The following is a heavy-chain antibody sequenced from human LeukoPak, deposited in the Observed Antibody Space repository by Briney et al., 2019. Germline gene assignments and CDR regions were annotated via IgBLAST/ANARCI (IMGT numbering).Heavy chain of an antibody. CDR1: GFPFSSYE. J-gene: IGHJ4*02. V-gene: IGHV3-48*03. CDR3: AREEQQFDY. D-gene: IGHD6-13*01. Sequence: GSLRLSCAASGFPFSSYEMNWVRQAPGKGLEWVSYISSSGSTIYYADSVKGRFTISRDNAKNSLYLQMNSLRAEDTAVYYCAREEQQFDYWGQGTLVTVSS. CDR2: ISSSGSTI.